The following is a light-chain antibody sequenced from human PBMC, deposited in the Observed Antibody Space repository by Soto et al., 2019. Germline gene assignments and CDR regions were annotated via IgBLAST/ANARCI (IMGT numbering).Light chain of an antibody. CDR3: HQYRTLPP. V-gene: IGKV1-33*01. CDR1: HDISNY. Sequence: DIQMTQSPSSLSASVGDRVTITCQASHDISNYLNWYQVKPGKAPKLLIYDSFNLEKRVPSRFGGSGSVAGFTFTISSLQPDDIATYYCHQYRTLPPFGPGTKVDIK. CDR2: DSF. J-gene: IGKJ3*01.